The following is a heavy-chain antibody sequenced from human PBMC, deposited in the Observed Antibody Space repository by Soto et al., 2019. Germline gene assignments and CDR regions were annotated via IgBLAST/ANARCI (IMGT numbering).Heavy chain of an antibody. CDR2: INGDGSDT. Sequence: EVQLVESGGVLVQPGGSLRLSCAASGFTFSTYWMHWVRQAPGKGLVWVSRINGDGSDTVYTDFVKGRFTSSRDNAKTTLYMQMYSLRAEDTAVYYCTRSITGFSYADSWGRGTLVTVSS. CDR3: TRSITGFSYADS. CDR1: GFTFSTYW. D-gene: IGHD2-2*01. J-gene: IGHJ1*01. V-gene: IGHV3-74*01.